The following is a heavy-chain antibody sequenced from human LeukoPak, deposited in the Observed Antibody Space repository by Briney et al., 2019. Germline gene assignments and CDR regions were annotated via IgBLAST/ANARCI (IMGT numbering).Heavy chain of an antibody. Sequence: PGGSLRLSCAASGFTFSNYAMSWVRQAPGKGLEWVSGIRGSGGSTDYADSVRGRFTISRDNFKNTLYLQMNSLRDEDTAVYYCAKDPHYDSSGYSFDPWGQGTLVTVSS. V-gene: IGHV3-23*01. CDR3: AKDPHYDSSGYSFDP. CDR2: IRGSGGST. J-gene: IGHJ5*02. CDR1: GFTFSNYA. D-gene: IGHD3-22*01.